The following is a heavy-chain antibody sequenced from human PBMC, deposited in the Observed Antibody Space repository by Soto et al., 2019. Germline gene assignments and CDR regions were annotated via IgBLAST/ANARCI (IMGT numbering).Heavy chain of an antibody. CDR1: RFTFGDYP. CDR2: ISDTSIDT. D-gene: IGHD4-17*01. J-gene: IGHJ5*02. V-gene: IGHV3-23*04. Sequence: EVQLVESGGALVQPGGSLRLSCVASRFTFGDYPMNWVRQAPGKGLEWVSGISDTSIDTYYADSVKGRFTIPRDNSAGRLFLHMRSLRAEDTALYYCATTAAPPFGDSVFDRWGQGTLVTVSS. CDR3: ATTAAPPFGDSVFDR.